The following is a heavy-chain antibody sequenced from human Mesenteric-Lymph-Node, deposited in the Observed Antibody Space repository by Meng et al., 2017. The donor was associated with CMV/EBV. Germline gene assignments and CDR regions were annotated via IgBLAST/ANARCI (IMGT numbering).Heavy chain of an antibody. V-gene: IGHV3-21*01. Sequence: GESLKISCAASGFTFSTYSMHWVRQAPGKGLEWVASIRGSSTYIYYAESVKGRFTISRDNAKNSLYLQMNSLRAEDTAVYYCATSKSTILGYYSSAACHLEYWGQGTLVTVSS. CDR2: IRGSSTYI. CDR3: ATSKSTILGYYSSAACHLEY. CDR1: GFTFSTYS. D-gene: IGHD3-22*01. J-gene: IGHJ4*02.